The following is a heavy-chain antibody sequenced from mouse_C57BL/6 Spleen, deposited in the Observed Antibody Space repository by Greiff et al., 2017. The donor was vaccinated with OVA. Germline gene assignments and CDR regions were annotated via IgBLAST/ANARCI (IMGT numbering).Heavy chain of an antibody. V-gene: IGHV2-2*01. CDR3: AREDYYYGSSYVGFAY. J-gene: IGHJ3*01. CDR1: GFSLTSYG. Sequence: QVQLQQSGPGLVQPSQSLSITCTVSGFSLTSYGVHWVRQSPGKGLEWLGVIWSGGSTDYNAAFISRLSISKDNSKSQVFFKMNSLQADDTAIYYCAREDYYYGSSYVGFAYWGQGTLVTVSA. D-gene: IGHD1-1*01. CDR2: IWSGGST.